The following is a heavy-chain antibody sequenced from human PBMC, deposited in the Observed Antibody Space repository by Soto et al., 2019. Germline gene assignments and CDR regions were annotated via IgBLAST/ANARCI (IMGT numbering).Heavy chain of an antibody. D-gene: IGHD6-13*01. CDR3: ARAPIPYSRTYYQRNWFDP. CDR2: ISDSGSTI. V-gene: IGHV3-11*01. J-gene: IGHJ5*02. Sequence: GSLRLSCAASGFTFSDYYMIWIRQAPGKGLEWVSYISDSGSTIYYADSVKGRFTISRDNAKFSLYLQMNSLRAEDTAVYYCARAPIPYSRTYYQRNWFDPWGQGTLVTVSS. CDR1: GFTFSDYY.